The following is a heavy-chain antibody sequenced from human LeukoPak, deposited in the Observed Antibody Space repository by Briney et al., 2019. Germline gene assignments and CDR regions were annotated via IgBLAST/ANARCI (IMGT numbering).Heavy chain of an antibody. V-gene: IGHV1-24*01. CDR3: STETAGNY. CDR1: GHTLRDLS. D-gene: IGHD3-10*01. CDR2: YDPEDDER. Sequence: ASVKVSCKAFGHTLRDLSIHSVRQAPGKGLEWMGGYDPEDDERIYSEKFLGRVTLTEDTSTDTAYMELTSHRSDDTAVYYCSTETAGNYWGQGTLVTVSS. J-gene: IGHJ4*02.